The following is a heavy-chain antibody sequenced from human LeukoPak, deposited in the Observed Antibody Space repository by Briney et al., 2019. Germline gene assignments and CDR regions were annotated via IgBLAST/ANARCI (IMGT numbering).Heavy chain of an antibody. Sequence: SETLSLTCTVSGGSISSYYWSWIRQPPGKGLEWLGYIYYSGSTNYNPSLKSRVTISVDTSKNQFSLKLSSVTAADTAVYYCARQGSVLMVYAIDYWGQGTLVTVPS. D-gene: IGHD2-8*01. J-gene: IGHJ4*02. V-gene: IGHV4-59*08. CDR1: GGSISSYY. CDR2: IYYSGST. CDR3: ARQGSVLMVYAIDY.